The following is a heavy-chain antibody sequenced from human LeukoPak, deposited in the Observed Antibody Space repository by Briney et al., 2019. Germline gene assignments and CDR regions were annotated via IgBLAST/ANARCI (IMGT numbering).Heavy chain of an antibody. D-gene: IGHD6-19*01. CDR3: AGDMISAVAQDWFDP. CDR1: GYSISSGYY. V-gene: IGHV4-38-2*02. J-gene: IGHJ5*02. Sequence: SETLSLTCTVSGYSISSGYYWGWTRQPPGKGLEWIGSIYYSGSTYYNPSLKSRVTISVDTSKNQFSLKLSSVTAADTAVYYCAGDMISAVAQDWFDPWGQGTLVTVSS. CDR2: IYYSGST.